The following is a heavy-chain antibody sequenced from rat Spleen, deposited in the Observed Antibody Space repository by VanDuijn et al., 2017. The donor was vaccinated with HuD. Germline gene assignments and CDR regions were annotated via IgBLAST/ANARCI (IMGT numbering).Heavy chain of an antibody. CDR3: ARPTTEGPSSHSYYVMDA. J-gene: IGHJ4*01. D-gene: IGHD1-11*01. Sequence: EVQLVESDGGLVQPGRSLKLSCSASGFTFSDYAMAWVRQAPTQGLEWVATISTRGGSTYYRDSVKGRFTISRDNAKSTLSLQMNILRSEDTATYYCARPTTEGPSSHSYYVMDAWGQGASVTVSS. CDR2: ISTRGGST. CDR1: GFTFSDYA. V-gene: IGHV5-29*01.